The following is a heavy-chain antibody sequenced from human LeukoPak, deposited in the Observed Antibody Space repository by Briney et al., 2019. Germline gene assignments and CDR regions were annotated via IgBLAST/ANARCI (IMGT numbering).Heavy chain of an antibody. Sequence: GESLKISCNVSGYSFTSYWIGWVRQMPGKGLECMGIIYPGDSDTRYSPSFQGQVTISADKSISTAYLQWSSLKASDTAMYYRARHETGPYFDYWGQGTLVTVSS. D-gene: IGHD1-1*01. CDR2: IYPGDSDT. V-gene: IGHV5-51*01. J-gene: IGHJ4*02. CDR3: ARHETGPYFDY. CDR1: GYSFTSYW.